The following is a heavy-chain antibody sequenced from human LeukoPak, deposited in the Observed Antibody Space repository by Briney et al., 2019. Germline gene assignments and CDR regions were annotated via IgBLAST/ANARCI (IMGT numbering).Heavy chain of an antibody. D-gene: IGHD3-10*01. V-gene: IGHV3-74*01. CDR3: ARVGTNWYFDL. CDR1: GFTFSSYW. Sequence: GGSLRLSCAASGFTFSSYWMHWVRQAPGKGLVWVSHINSDGGSITYADSVKGRFTISRDNAKNTVFLQMNSLRAEDTAVYYCARVGTNWYFDLWGRGALVTVSS. J-gene: IGHJ2*01. CDR2: INSDGGSI.